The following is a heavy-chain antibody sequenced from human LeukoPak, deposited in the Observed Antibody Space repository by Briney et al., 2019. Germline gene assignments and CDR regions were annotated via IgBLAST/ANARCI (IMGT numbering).Heavy chain of an antibody. CDR1: GFTFDDYA. J-gene: IGHJ4*02. CDR3: ARRGSWYIFDF. CDR2: ISWSSGDI. D-gene: IGHD6-13*01. V-gene: IGHV3-9*01. Sequence: DPGGSLGLSCAASGFTFDDYAMHWVRQAPGKGLEWISGISWSSGDIIYADSVKGRFTISRDNAKNSLYLQMNSLRVEDTALYYCARRGSWYIFDFWGQGTLVTVSS.